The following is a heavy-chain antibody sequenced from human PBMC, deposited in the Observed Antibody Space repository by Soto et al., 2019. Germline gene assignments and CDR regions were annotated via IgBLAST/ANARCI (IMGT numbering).Heavy chain of an antibody. CDR3: ARALPNHSTLIGVVGANNFDY. J-gene: IGHJ4*02. Sequence: QVQLQESGPGLVKPSQTLSLTCTVSGGSISSGGYYWSWIRQHPGKGLEWIGYIYYSGSTYYNPSCRSRVTISVDTSKNQFSLKLSSVTAAATAVYYCARALPNHSTLIGVVGANNFDYWGQGTLVTVSS. D-gene: IGHD3-3*01. V-gene: IGHV4-31*03. CDR2: IYYSGST. CDR1: GGSISSGGYY.